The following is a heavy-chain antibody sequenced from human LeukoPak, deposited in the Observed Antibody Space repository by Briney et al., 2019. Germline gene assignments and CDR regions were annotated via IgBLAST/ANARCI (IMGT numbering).Heavy chain of an antibody. V-gene: IGHV4-30-2*01. Sequence: SQTLSLTCAVSGGSISSGGYSWSWIRQPPGKGLEWIGYIYHSGSTYYNPSLKSRVTISVDRSKNQFSLKLSSVTAADTTVYYCAIDPYGPMAYCGGDSSDYWGQGTLVTVSS. CDR3: AIDPYGPMAYCGGDSSDY. D-gene: IGHD2-21*02. CDR1: GGSISSGGYS. CDR2: IYHSGST. J-gene: IGHJ4*02.